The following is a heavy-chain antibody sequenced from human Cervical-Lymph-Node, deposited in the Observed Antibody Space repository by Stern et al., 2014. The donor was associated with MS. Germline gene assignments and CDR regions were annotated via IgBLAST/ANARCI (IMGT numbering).Heavy chain of an antibody. CDR2: INPSGGST. D-gene: IGHD2-15*01. Sequence: MQLVESGAEVKKPGASVKVSCKASGYTFTSYYMHWVRQAPGQGLEWMGIINPSGGSTSYAQKFQGRVTMTRDTSTSTVYMELSSLRSEDTAVYYCAYSYSVDAFDIWGQGTMVTVSS. CDR3: AYSYSVDAFDI. V-gene: IGHV1-46*03. CDR1: GYTFTSYY. J-gene: IGHJ3*02.